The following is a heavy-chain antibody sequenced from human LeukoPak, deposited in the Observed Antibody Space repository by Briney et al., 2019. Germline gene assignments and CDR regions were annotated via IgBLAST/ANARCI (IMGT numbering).Heavy chain of an antibody. CDR1: GGSISSSSYY. D-gene: IGHD5-24*01. V-gene: IGHV4-39*07. Sequence: PSETLSLTCTVSGGSISSSSYYWGWIRQPPGKGLEWIGSIYYSGSTYYNPSLKSRVTISVDTSKNQFSLKLTSVTAADTAVYYCARAQLVYYYMDVWGKGTTVTVSS. CDR2: IYYSGST. J-gene: IGHJ6*03. CDR3: ARAQLVYYYMDV.